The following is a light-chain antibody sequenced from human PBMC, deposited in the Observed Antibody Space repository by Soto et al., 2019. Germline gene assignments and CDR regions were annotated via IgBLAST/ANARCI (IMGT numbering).Light chain of an antibody. V-gene: IGLV1-51*01. CDR3: GTWDTSLTLWI. Sequence: QSVLTQPPSVSAAPGQSVTISCSGSTSNIGKNYVSWYQHVPGTAPKLLIYDNDKRPSGIPERFSGSRSGTSAALGITGLQTGDEAVYYCGTWDTSLTLWILGGGTKLTVL. CDR1: TSNIGKNY. J-gene: IGLJ2*01. CDR2: DND.